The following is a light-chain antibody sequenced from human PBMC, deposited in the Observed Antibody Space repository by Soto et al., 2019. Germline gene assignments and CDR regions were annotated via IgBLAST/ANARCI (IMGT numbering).Light chain of an antibody. CDR2: GAS. CDR3: QQSYSTPRT. Sequence: DIQMTQSPSSLSGSVGDRVTITCRASQSISTPLNWYQQKPGKAPNLLIYGASSLHVGVASRFSASGSGTDFTLTISNLQPEDFATYHCQQSYSTPRTFGQGTKLEIK. V-gene: IGKV1-39*01. J-gene: IGKJ2*01. CDR1: QSISTP.